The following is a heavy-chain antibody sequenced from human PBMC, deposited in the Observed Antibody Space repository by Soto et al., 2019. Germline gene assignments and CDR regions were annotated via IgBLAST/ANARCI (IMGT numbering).Heavy chain of an antibody. J-gene: IGHJ5*02. D-gene: IGHD2-21*02. CDR1: GGSLTSGGYY. CDR2: IFHSGST. CDR3: ARGGDSDNYFAP. Sequence: QVQLQESGPGLVKPSQTLSLTCTVSGGSLTSGGYYWSWIRQHPGMGLEWIAHIFHSGSTHHNPSLTSRVTIAVDTSKNQFSLNLTSVTAADTAVYHCARGGDSDNYFAPWGQGTLVAVSS. V-gene: IGHV4-31*03.